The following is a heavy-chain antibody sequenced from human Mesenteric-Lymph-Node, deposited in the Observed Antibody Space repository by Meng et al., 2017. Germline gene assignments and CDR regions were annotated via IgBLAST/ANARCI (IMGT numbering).Heavy chain of an antibody. Sequence: GGSLRLSCKTSGYTFTNYWIAWVRQMPGKGLDFMGIIYPDDSDIRSSPSFEGQVAISADKSISTAYLQWSSLKASDTAIYYCARLGKKGFSYGYYFFDYWGQGTLVTVSS. CDR1: GYTFTNYW. J-gene: IGHJ4*02. D-gene: IGHD5-18*01. CDR3: ARLGKKGFSYGYYFFDY. CDR2: IYPDDSDI. V-gene: IGHV5-51*01.